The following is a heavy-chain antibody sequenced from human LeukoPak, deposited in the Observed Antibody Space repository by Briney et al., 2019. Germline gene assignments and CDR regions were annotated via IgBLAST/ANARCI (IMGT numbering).Heavy chain of an antibody. V-gene: IGHV4-39*01. J-gene: IGHJ4*02. CDR1: GGSISSTSYF. CDR2: IYYDGRT. CDR3: ASLDTAIGDFDY. D-gene: IGHD5-18*01. Sequence: PSETLSLTCNVSGGSISSTSYFWGWIRQPPGKGLEWIGSIYYDGRTYYNPSLQSRLTISVDTSKNQFSLRLSSVTAADTAVYYCASLDTAIGDFDYWGQGTLVTVSS.